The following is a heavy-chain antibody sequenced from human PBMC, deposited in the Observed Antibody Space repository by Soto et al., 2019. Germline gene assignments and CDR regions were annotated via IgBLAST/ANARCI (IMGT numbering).Heavy chain of an antibody. CDR3: ARGGGWGARRGFDY. V-gene: IGHV4-61*01. CDR1: GGSVSSGSYY. J-gene: IGHJ4*02. D-gene: IGHD1-26*01. CDR2: IYYSGST. Sequence: QVQLQESGPGLVKPSETLSLTCTVSGGSVSSGSYYWSWIRQPPGKGLEWIGYIYYSGSTNYNPSLKSRVTISVDTSKSQYPLKLSSVTAADTAVYYCARGGGWGARRGFDYWGQGTLVTVSS.